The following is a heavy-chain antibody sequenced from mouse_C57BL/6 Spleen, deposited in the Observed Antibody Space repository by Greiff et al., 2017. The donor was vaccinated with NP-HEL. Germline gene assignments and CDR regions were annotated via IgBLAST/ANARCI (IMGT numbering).Heavy chain of an antibody. CDR2: INPYNGGT. CDR3: ATGRSTMVPYYAMDY. CDR1: GYTFTDYY. D-gene: IGHD2-2*01. J-gene: IGHJ4*01. V-gene: IGHV1-19*01. Sequence: EVKLMESGPVLVKPGASVKMSCKASGYTFTDYYMNWVKQSHGKSLEWIGVINPYNGGTSYNQKFKGKATLTVDKSSSTAYMELNSLTSEDSAVYYCATGRSTMVPYYAMDYWGQGTSVTVSS.